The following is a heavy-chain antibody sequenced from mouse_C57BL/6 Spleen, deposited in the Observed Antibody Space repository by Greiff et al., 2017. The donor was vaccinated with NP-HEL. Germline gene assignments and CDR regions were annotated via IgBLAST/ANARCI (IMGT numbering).Heavy chain of an antibody. CDR1: GFNIKDYY. J-gene: IGHJ3*01. Sequence: EVQLQQSGAELVRPGASVKLSCTASGFNIKDYYMHWVKQRPEQGLEWIGRIDPEDGDTEYAPKFPGKATMTADTSSNTAYLQLSSLTSEDTAVYYCTTLYYYGSSYAWFAYWGQGTLVTVSA. V-gene: IGHV14-1*01. CDR3: TTLYYYGSSYAWFAY. D-gene: IGHD1-1*01. CDR2: IDPEDGDT.